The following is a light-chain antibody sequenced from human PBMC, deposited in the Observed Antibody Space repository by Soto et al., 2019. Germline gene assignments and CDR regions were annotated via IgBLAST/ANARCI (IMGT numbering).Light chain of an antibody. V-gene: IGKV3-15*01. Sequence: IVVTQSPATLSVSPGERVTFSCKASLFIANHLAWYQHKPGQSPRLLIHAASTGAPGVPARFSGSWSGAEFTLTIDSLQSDDSAIYYCQQYYRWPVTFGGGTRWIS. CDR3: QQYYRWPVT. CDR1: LFIANH. CDR2: AAS. J-gene: IGKJ4*01.